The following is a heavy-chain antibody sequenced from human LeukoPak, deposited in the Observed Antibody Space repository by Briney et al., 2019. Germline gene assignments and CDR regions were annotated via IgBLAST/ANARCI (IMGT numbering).Heavy chain of an antibody. Sequence: PSETLSLTCTVSGGSISSGNYFWSWIRQPAGKKLEYIGHIYTSGSTDYNPSLKSRVTISADTSKNQFSLKLTSVSAADTAVYYCARKGEGNDGSGSYDPPYIDYWGQGTLVTVSS. CDR1: GGSISSGNYF. CDR2: IYTSGST. V-gene: IGHV4-61*09. CDR3: ARKGEGNDGSGSYDPPYIDY. J-gene: IGHJ4*02. D-gene: IGHD3-10*01.